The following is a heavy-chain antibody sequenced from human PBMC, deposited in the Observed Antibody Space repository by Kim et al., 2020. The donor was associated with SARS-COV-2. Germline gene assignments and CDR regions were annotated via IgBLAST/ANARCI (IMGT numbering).Heavy chain of an antibody. CDR1: GYSFTSYW. J-gene: IGHJ4*02. CDR3: ARLLGACSSTSCYAEEYYFDY. CDR2: IDPSDSYT. V-gene: IGHV5-10-1*01. D-gene: IGHD2-2*01. Sequence: GESLKISCKGSGYSFTSYWISWVRQMPGKGLEWMGRIDPSDSYTNYSPSFQGHVTISADKSISTAYLQWSSLKASDTAMYYCARLLGACSSTSCYAEEYYFDYWGQGTLVTVSS.